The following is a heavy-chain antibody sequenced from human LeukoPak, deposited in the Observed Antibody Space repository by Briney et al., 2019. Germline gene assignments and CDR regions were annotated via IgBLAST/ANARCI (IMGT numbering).Heavy chain of an antibody. D-gene: IGHD6-13*01. CDR3: ARSPWYSSSWYIPPYFDY. Sequence: ASVKVSCKASGYTFTSYAMHWVRQAPGQRLEWMGWINAGNGNTKYSQEFQGRVTITRDTSASTAYMELSSLRSEDMAVYYCARSPWYSSSWYIPPYFDYWGQGTLVTVSS. CDR1: GYTFTSYA. CDR2: INAGNGNT. J-gene: IGHJ4*02. V-gene: IGHV1-3*03.